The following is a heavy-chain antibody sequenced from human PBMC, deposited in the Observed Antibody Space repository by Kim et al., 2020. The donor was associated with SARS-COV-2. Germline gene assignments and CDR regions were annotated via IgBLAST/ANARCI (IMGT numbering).Heavy chain of an antibody. Sequence: YTPSLKSRVTLSVDTSKNQFSLKLSSVTAADTAVYYCARVDNILTGYYTDWGQGTLVTVSS. J-gene: IGHJ4*02. V-gene: IGHV4-59*01. D-gene: IGHD3-9*01. CDR3: ARVDNILTGYYTD.